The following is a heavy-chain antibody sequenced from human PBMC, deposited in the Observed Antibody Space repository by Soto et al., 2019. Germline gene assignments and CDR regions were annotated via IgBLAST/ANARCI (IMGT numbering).Heavy chain of an antibody. Sequence: ETLSLTCAVYGGSFSGYYWSWIRQPPGKGLEWIGEINHSGSTNYNPSLKSRVTISVDTSKNQFSLKLSSVTAADTAVYYCARSPYYDFWSGPPGGWFDPWGQGTLVTVSS. D-gene: IGHD3-3*01. J-gene: IGHJ5*02. CDR1: GGSFSGYY. V-gene: IGHV4-34*01. CDR3: ARSPYYDFWSGPPGGWFDP. CDR2: INHSGST.